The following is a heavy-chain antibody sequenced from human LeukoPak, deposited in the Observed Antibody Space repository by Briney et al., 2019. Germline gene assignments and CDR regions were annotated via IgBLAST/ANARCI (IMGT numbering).Heavy chain of an antibody. Sequence: ASVKVSCKASGYTFTGYYMHWVRQAPGQGLEWMGWINPNSGGTNYAQKFQGRVTMTRDTSISTAYMELSRLRSDDTAVYYCARVTYGAHAEYFQHWGQGTLVTVSS. D-gene: IGHD4-17*01. CDR1: GYTFTGYY. V-gene: IGHV1-2*02. CDR2: INPNSGGT. CDR3: ARVTYGAHAEYFQH. J-gene: IGHJ1*01.